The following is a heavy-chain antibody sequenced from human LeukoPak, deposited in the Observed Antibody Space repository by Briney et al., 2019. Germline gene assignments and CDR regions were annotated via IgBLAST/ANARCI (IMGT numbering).Heavy chain of an antibody. CDR1: GYTFISYY. Sequence: GASVKVSCKASGYTFISYYMYWVRQAPGQGLESIGIINPSGGSTSYAQKFQGRVTMTRDTSTSTVYMELSSLRSEDTAVYYCARGRANPAKKAFDIWGQGTMVTVSS. J-gene: IGHJ3*02. CDR2: INPSGGST. CDR3: ARGRANPAKKAFDI. V-gene: IGHV1-46*01.